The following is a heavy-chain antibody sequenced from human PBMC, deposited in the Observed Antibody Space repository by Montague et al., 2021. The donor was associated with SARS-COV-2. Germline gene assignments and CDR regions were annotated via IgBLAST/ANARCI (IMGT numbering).Heavy chain of an antibody. CDR1: GFTFSSYW. Sequence: GSLRLSCAASGFTFSSYWMHWVRQAPGKGLVWVSRIDTHGSTTNYADSVKGRFTISRDNAKNTLYLQMNSLRAEDTAVYYCARRGNHAFDIWGQGTMVTVSS. D-gene: IGHD1-14*01. CDR2: IDTHGSTT. CDR3: ARRGNHAFDI. V-gene: IGHV3-74*01. J-gene: IGHJ3*02.